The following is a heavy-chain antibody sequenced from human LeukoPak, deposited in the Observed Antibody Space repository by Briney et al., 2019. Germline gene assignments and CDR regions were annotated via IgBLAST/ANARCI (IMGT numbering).Heavy chain of an antibody. CDR2: IYYSGST. J-gene: IGHJ3*02. D-gene: IGHD1-26*01. CDR3: AGLSGNGFDM. V-gene: IGHV4-39*01. CDR1: GGSVSSTSYY. Sequence: PSETLSLTCTVSGGSVSSTSYYWGWIRQPPGKGLEWIGSIYYSGSTYYNPSLKSRVTISVDTSKNRFSLKLSSVTAADTAVYYCAGLSGNGFDMWGQGTTVTVSS.